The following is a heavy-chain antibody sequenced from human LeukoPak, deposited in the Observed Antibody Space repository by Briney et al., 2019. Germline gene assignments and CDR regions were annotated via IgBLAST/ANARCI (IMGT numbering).Heavy chain of an antibody. CDR2: ISGSGGST. CDR3: AKDIVVVPAAITAQSDWFDP. CDR1: GFTFSSYA. J-gene: IGHJ5*02. Sequence: GGSLRLSCAASGFTFSSYAMSWVRQAPGKGLEWVSAISGSGGSTYYADSVKGRFTISRDNSKNTLYLQMNSLRAEDTAVYYCAKDIVVVPAAITAQSDWFDPWGQGTLDTVSS. V-gene: IGHV3-23*01. D-gene: IGHD2-2*02.